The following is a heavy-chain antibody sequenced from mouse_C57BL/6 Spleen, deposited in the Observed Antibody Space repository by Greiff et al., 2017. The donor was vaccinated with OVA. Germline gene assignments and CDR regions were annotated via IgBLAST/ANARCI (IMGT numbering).Heavy chain of an antibody. V-gene: IGHV1-59*01. D-gene: IGHD2-2*01. J-gene: IGHJ4*01. CDR2: IDPSDSYT. Sequence: QVQLQQPGAELVRPGTSVKLSCKASGYTFTSYWMHWVKQRPGQGLEWIGVIDPSDSYTNYNQKFKGKATLTVDTSSSTAYMQLSSLTSEDSAVDYCARRDGYDFYAMDYWGQGTSVTVSS. CDR3: ARRDGYDFYAMDY. CDR1: GYTFTSYW.